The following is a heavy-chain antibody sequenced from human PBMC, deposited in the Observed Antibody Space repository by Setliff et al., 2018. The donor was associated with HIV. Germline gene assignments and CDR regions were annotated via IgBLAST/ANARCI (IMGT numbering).Heavy chain of an antibody. V-gene: IGHV1-46*01. CDR3: ASGMRWDTAMGDAFDI. D-gene: IGHD5-18*01. CDR2: VDPSGGST. Sequence: ASVKVSCKASGYIFTSYYMHWLRQVPGQGLEWMGIVDPSGGSTHYAQKFEGRVTMTRDTSTSTAYMELRSLKSDDTAIYFCASGMRWDTAMGDAFDIWGQGTMVTVSS. CDR1: GYIFTSYY. J-gene: IGHJ3*02.